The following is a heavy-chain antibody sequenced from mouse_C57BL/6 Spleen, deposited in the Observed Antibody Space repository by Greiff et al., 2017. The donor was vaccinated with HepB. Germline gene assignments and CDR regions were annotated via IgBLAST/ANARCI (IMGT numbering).Heavy chain of an antibody. Sequence: VQLKQPGAELVMPGASVKLSCKASGYTFTSYWMHWVKQRPGQGLEWIGEIDPSDSYTNYNQKFKGKSTLTVDKCSSTAYMQLSSLTSEDSAVYYCARLGDGYYFDYWGQGTTLTVSS. CDR2: IDPSDSYT. J-gene: IGHJ2*01. D-gene: IGHD2-3*01. V-gene: IGHV1-69*01. CDR3: ARLGDGYYFDY. CDR1: GYTFTSYW.